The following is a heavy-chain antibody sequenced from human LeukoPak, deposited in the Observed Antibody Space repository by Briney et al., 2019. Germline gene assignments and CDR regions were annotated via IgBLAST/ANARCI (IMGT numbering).Heavy chain of an antibody. CDR1: GGSISSGSYY. CDR3: ARAPRPGGYFDY. J-gene: IGHJ4*02. V-gene: IGHV4-61*02. CDR2: IYTSGST. Sequence: SETLSLTCTVSGGSISSGSYYWSWIRQPAGKGLEWIGRIYTSGSTNYNPSLKSRVTISVDTSKNQFSLKLSSVTAADTAVYYCARAPRPGGYFDYWGQGTLATVSS. D-gene: IGHD3-10*01.